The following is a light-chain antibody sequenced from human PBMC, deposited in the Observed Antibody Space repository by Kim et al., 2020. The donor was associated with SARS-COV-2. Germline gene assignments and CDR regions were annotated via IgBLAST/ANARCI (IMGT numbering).Light chain of an antibody. CDR3: QQRRSWPIT. CDR2: DAS. J-gene: IGKJ5*01. Sequence: LSPGESATLSCRAGQTVINYLAWYQQEPGQAPRLRIYDASHRATDIPARFSGSGSGTDFILTISSLEPEDFAVYFCQQRRSWPITFGQGTRLEIK. CDR1: QTVINY. V-gene: IGKV3-11*01.